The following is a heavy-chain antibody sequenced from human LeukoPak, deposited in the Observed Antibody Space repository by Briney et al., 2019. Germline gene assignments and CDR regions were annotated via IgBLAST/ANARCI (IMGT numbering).Heavy chain of an antibody. Sequence: PGRSLRLSCAASGFTFDDYAMHWVRQAPGKGLEWVSGISWNSGSIGYADSVKGRFTISRDNAKNSLYLQMNSLRAEDTALYYCAKDKVPYSSSWTFDYWGQGTLVTVSP. J-gene: IGHJ4*02. CDR1: GFTFDDYA. V-gene: IGHV3-9*01. D-gene: IGHD6-13*01. CDR3: AKDKVPYSSSWTFDY. CDR2: ISWNSGSI.